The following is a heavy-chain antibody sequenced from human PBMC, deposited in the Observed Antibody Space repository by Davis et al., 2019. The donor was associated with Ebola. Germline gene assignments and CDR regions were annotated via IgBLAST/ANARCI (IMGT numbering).Heavy chain of an antibody. J-gene: IGHJ4*02. D-gene: IGHD1-1*01. V-gene: IGHV1-18*04. Sequence: ASVKVSCKASGYTFTSYGISWVRQAPGQGLEWMGWISAYNGNTNYAQKLQDRVTMTTDTSTSTAYMEVGILRSDDTAVYYCARAQFPTTSDHWGQGTLVTVSS. CDR1: GYTFTSYG. CDR3: ARAQFPTTSDH. CDR2: ISAYNGNT.